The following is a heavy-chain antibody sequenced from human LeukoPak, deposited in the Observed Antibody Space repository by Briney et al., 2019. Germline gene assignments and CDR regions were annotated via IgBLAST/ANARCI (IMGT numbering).Heavy chain of an antibody. V-gene: IGHV3-7*01. Sequence: PGGSLRLSCAASGFTFSSYWMSWVRQAPGKGLEWVANIKQDGSVEYYVVSVKGRLTISRDNAKESLYLQMNSLRAEDTAVYYCARDETVPFDYWGQGTLVTVSS. J-gene: IGHJ4*02. CDR3: ARDETVPFDY. CDR2: IKQDGSVE. CDR1: GFTFSSYW. D-gene: IGHD3-10*01.